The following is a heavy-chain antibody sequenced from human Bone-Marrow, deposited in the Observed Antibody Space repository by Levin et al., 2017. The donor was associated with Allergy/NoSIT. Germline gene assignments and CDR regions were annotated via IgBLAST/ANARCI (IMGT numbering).Heavy chain of an antibody. J-gene: IGHJ3*02. D-gene: IGHD1-1*01. CDR2: ISSDGTTI. V-gene: IGHV3-11*04. CDR1: GFTFSDYY. CDR3: ARELDPTDDAFDI. Sequence: GESLKISCVASGFTFSDYYMSWIRQAPGKGLEWVSYISSDGTTIHYADSVKGRFTISRDNSRNTLYLQMNSLRAEDTAVYYCARELDPTDDAFDIWGQGTMVTVSS.